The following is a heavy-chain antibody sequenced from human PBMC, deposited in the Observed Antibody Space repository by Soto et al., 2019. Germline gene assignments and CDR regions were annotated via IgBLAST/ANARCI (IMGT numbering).Heavy chain of an antibody. Sequence: EVQLVESGGGLVKPGGSLRLSCAASGFTFSSYSMNWVRQAPGKGLEWVSSISSSSSYIYYADSVKGRFTISRDNAKNSLYLQMNSLRAEDTAVYYCARDQDSGGWYVKNYWGQGTLVTVSS. CDR1: GFTFSSYS. CDR2: ISSSSSYI. CDR3: ARDQDSGGWYVKNY. V-gene: IGHV3-21*01. D-gene: IGHD6-19*01. J-gene: IGHJ4*02.